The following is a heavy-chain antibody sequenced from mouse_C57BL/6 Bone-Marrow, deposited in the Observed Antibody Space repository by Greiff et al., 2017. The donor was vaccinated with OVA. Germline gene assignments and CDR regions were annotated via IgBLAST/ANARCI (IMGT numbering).Heavy chain of an antibody. J-gene: IGHJ2*01. V-gene: IGHV5-16*01. Sequence: EVKVVESEGGLVQPGSSMKLSCTASGFTFSDYYMAWVRQVPEKGLEWVANINYDGSSTYYLDSLKSRFIISRDNAKNILYLQMSSLKSEDTATYYCARGDYDGAYYFDYWGQGTTLTVSS. CDR2: INYDGSST. CDR3: ARGDYDGAYYFDY. CDR1: GFTFSDYY. D-gene: IGHD2-4*01.